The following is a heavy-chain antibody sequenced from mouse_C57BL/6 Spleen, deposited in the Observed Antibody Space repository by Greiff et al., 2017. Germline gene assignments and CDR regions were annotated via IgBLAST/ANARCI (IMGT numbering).Heavy chain of an antibody. CDR3: ASRASTMVTTGFAY. V-gene: IGHV1-42*01. J-gene: IGHJ3*01. CDR2: INPSTGGT. CDR1: GYSFTGYY. D-gene: IGHD2-2*01. Sequence: EVQLQQSGPELVKPGASVKISCKASGYSFTGYYMNWVKQSPEKSLEWIGEINPSTGGTTYNQKFKAKATLTVDKSSSTAYMQLKSLTSEDSAVYYCASRASTMVTTGFAYWGQGTLVTVSA.